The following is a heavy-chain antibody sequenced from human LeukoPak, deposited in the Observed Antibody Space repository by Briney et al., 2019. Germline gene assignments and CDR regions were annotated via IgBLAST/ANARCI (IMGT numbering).Heavy chain of an antibody. Sequence: GGSLRLSCAASGFTVSSNYMSWVRQAPGKGLEWVSVIYSDGSTYYTDSVKGRFTISRDNSKNTLYLQMNSLRAEDTAVYYCAKGRSYYDSSGYYHTPYNWFDPWGQGTLVTVSS. CDR3: AKGRSYYDSSGYYHTPYNWFDP. CDR2: IYSDGST. V-gene: IGHV3-53*01. CDR1: GFTVSSNY. J-gene: IGHJ5*02. D-gene: IGHD3-22*01.